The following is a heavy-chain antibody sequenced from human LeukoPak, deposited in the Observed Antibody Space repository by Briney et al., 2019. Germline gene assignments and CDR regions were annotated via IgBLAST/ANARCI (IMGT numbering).Heavy chain of an antibody. D-gene: IGHD3-22*01. V-gene: IGHV4-59*01. J-gene: IGHJ6*03. CDR1: GGSFSSYY. CDR3: ARVSYDSSGYYHYYYYYMDV. CDR2: IYYSGST. Sequence: SETLSLTCAVYGGSFSSYYWSWIRQPPGKGLEWIGYIYYSGSTNYNPSLKSRVTISVDTSKNQFSLKLSSVTAADTAVYYCARVSYDSSGYYHYYYYYMDVWGKGTTVTVSS.